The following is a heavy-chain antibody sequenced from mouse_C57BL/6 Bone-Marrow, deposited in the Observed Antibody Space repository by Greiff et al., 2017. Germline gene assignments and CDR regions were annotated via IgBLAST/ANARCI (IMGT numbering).Heavy chain of an antibody. CDR2: IYPGSGST. CDR1: GYTFTSYW. Sequence: QVQLQQPGAELVKPGASVKMSCKASGYTFTSYWITWVKQRPGQGLEWIGDIYPGSGSTNYNEKFKSTATLTVATSSSTAYMQLSSLTSEDAAVEYCARPYYSNYWYFDVWGTGTTVTVSS. J-gene: IGHJ1*03. CDR3: ARPYYSNYWYFDV. V-gene: IGHV1-55*01. D-gene: IGHD2-5*01.